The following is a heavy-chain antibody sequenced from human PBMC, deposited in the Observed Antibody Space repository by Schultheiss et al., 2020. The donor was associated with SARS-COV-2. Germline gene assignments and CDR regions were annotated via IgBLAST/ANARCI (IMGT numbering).Heavy chain of an antibody. J-gene: IGHJ6*03. D-gene: IGHD2-2*01. V-gene: IGHV3-7*01. CDR1: GFTFSSYW. CDR2: IKQDGSEK. Sequence: GGSLRLSCAASGFTFSSYWMSWVRQAPGKGLEWVANIKQDGSEKYYVDSVKGRFTISRDNAKNSLYLQMNSLRAEDTAVYYCARDPVVPAATEHYFFYMDVWGKGTTVTVSS. CDR3: ARDPVVPAATEHYFFYMDV.